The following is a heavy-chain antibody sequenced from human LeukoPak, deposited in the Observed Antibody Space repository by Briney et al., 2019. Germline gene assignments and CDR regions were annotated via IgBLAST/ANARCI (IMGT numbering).Heavy chain of an antibody. CDR2: ISFSGNSI. V-gene: IGHV3-48*03. CDR3: ARDYN. J-gene: IGHJ4*02. CDR1: GFTFSDYE. Sequence: GGSLRLSCAASGFTFSDYEMIWVRQAPGRGLEWVSFISFSGNSIYYADSVKGRFTISRDNAESSLYLQMNSLRAEDTAVYYCARDYNLGQGTLVTVSS.